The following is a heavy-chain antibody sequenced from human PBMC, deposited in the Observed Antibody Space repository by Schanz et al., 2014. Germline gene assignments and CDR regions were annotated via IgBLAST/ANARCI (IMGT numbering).Heavy chain of an antibody. V-gene: IGHV3-7*05. D-gene: IGHD6-19*01. Sequence: EVQLVESGGGLVQPGGSLRLSCTASGFTFSDYWMSWVRQAPGKGPEWVANIKHDGSVKDYVDSVEGRFTISRDNAKNSLYLQMTSLRAEDTAVYYCAASSGWHPSTDYWGQGTLVTVSS. CDR1: GFTFSDYW. J-gene: IGHJ4*02. CDR2: IKHDGSVK. CDR3: AASSGWHPSTDY.